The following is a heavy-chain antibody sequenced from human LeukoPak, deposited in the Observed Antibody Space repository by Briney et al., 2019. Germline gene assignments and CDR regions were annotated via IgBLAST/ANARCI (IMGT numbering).Heavy chain of an antibody. CDR1: GDSVSSNSAA. J-gene: IGHJ4*01. V-gene: IGHV6-1*01. CDR2: TYYRSKWYN. D-gene: IGHD5-18*01. Sequence: SQTLSLTCAISGDSVSSNSAAWNWIRQSPSRGLEWLGRTYYRSKWYNDYAVSVKSRITINPDTSKNQFSLQLNSVTPEDTAVYYCAREVDTAMVFPYYFDYWGHGTLVTVSS. CDR3: AREVDTAMVFPYYFDY.